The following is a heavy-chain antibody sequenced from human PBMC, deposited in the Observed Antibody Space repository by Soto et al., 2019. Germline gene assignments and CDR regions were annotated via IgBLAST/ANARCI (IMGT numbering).Heavy chain of an antibody. D-gene: IGHD5-12*01. Sequence: QVQLQQWGAGLLKPSETLSLTRAVYGASFTNYYWSWIRQPPGKGLEWIGEINHSGSVKYNPSLKSRVTISVDTSKHQFYLNLSSVTAADTAIYYCCGWVSGNWFDPWAQGTLVTVSS. CDR1: GASFTNYY. CDR3: CGWVSGNWFDP. J-gene: IGHJ5*02. V-gene: IGHV4-34*01. CDR2: INHSGSV.